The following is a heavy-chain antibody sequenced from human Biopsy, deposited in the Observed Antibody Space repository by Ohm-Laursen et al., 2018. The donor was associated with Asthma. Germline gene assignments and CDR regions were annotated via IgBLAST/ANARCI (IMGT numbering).Heavy chain of an antibody. CDR1: GVAVGTRVYS. D-gene: IGHD3-3*01. Sequence: TLSLTCAVSGVAVGTRVYSLTWIRQTPGRGLEWIGYLYHSGTTYYNPSLRSRVAILEDKSRNQFSLNLKSVTAADTAVYYCARIYDYWSGHYGFDPWGQGTLVTVPS. CDR3: ARIYDYWSGHYGFDP. CDR2: LYHSGTT. J-gene: IGHJ5*02. V-gene: IGHV4-30-2*01.